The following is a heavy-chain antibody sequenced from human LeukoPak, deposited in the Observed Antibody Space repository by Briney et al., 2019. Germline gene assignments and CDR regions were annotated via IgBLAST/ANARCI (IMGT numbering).Heavy chain of an antibody. V-gene: IGHV1-18*01. J-gene: IGHJ6*02. CDR1: GYTFTSCG. D-gene: IGHD3-9*01. CDR3: ARSPTRDLLRYFDLGLDYYYYGMDV. Sequence: ASVKVSCKASGYTFTSCGISWVRQAPGQGLEWMGWISAYNGNTNYAQKLQGRVTMTTGTSTSTAYMELRSLRSDDAAVYYCARSPTRDLLRYFDLGLDYYYYGMDVWGQGTTVTVSS. CDR2: ISAYNGNT.